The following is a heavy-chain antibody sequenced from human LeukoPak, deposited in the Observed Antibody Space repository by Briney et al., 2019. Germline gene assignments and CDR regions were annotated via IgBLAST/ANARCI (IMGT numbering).Heavy chain of an antibody. CDR1: GGSISSGGYS. Sequence: SETLSLTCAVSGGSISSGGYSWSWIRQPPGKGLEWIGYICHSGSTYYNPSLKSRVTISVDRSKNQFSLKLSSVTAADTAVYYCARGYSYFDYWGQGTLVTVSS. CDR2: ICHSGST. D-gene: IGHD5-18*01. J-gene: IGHJ4*02. V-gene: IGHV4-30-2*01. CDR3: ARGYSYFDY.